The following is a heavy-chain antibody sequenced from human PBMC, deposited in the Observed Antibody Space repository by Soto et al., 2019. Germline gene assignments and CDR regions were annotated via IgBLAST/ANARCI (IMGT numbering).Heavy chain of an antibody. CDR2: INSSGGST. J-gene: IGHJ6*02. CDR3: ARDTYYYGVWGDGMDV. Sequence: ASVKVSCKASGYTFTSYYMHWVRQAPGQGLEWMGIINSSGGSTSYAQKFQGRVTMTRDTSTSTVYMELSSLRSEDTAVYYCARDTYYYGVWGDGMDVWGQGTTVTVSS. V-gene: IGHV1-46*01. D-gene: IGHD3-10*01. CDR1: GYTFTSYY.